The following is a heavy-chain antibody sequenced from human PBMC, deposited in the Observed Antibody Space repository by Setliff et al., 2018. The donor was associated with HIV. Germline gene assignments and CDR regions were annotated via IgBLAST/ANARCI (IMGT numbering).Heavy chain of an antibody. J-gene: IGHJ3*02. V-gene: IGHV1-8*02. CDR2: MNPASGNT. D-gene: IGHD6-19*01. CDR3: ARVRSSFPQYTSGLVRPFDI. Sequence: ASVKVSCKASGYTFTSYDVNGVRQATGQGLEWMGWMNPASGNTGYAQKFQGRVTMTRNTSVSTVYMEVSSLRSEDTAVYYCARVRSSFPQYTSGLVRPFDIWGQGTTVTVSS. CDR1: GYTFTSYD.